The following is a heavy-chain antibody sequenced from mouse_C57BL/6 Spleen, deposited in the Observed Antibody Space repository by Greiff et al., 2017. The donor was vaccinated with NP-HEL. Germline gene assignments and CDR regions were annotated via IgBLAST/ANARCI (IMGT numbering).Heavy chain of an antibody. J-gene: IGHJ1*03. CDR1: GYTFTDYE. Sequence: VKVVESGAELVRPGASVTLSCKASGYTFTDYEMHWVKQTPVHGLEWIGAIDPETGGTAYNQKFKGKAILTADKSSSTAYMELRSLTSEDSAVYYCTKLGVTSFDVWGTGTTVTVSS. CDR3: TKLGVTSFDV. V-gene: IGHV1-15*01. CDR2: IDPETGGT. D-gene: IGHD4-1*01.